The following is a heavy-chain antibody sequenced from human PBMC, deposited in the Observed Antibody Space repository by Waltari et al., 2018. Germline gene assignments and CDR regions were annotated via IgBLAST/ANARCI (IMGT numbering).Heavy chain of an antibody. J-gene: IGHJ4*02. CDR2: ISWNSGWI. CDR3: AKELRSLERGFDL. CDR1: GFTFDDYA. D-gene: IGHD3-3*01. V-gene: IGHV3-9*01. Sequence: EIQLVQSGGGSVQPGKSLTLSCAASGFTFDDYAMQWVRQVPGRGMEWVSSISWNSGWIKYADSVKGRFTISRDNAKTSVYMQMNSLKIEDTAVYYCAKELRSLERGFDLWGQGTPVIVSS.